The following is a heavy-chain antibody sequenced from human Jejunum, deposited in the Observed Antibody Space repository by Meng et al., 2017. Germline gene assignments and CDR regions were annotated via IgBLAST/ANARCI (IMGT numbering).Heavy chain of an antibody. J-gene: IGHJ6*01. CDR1: GFTFSSYP. V-gene: IGHV3-74*01. CDR3: GRGLYYGLDV. CDR2: INNDASST. Sequence: GESLKISCAASGFTFSSYPIHWVRQAPGKGLVWVSRINNDASSTSYAASVKGRFTISRDNTKNTLYLQMNSLRAEDTAVYYCGRGLYYGLDVWGQGTTVTSCS.